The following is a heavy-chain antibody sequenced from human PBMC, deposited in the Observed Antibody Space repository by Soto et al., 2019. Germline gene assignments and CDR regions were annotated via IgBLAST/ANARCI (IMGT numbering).Heavy chain of an antibody. Sequence: QITLKESGPTLVKPTQTLTLTCTFSGFPLTTRRVGVGWIRQPPGKALEWLALIYWDNDKRYSPSLKSRLTITKDTAKNQVVLTMTNMDPVDTATYYCAHSGDLPPSFDYWGQGTLVTVSS. CDR3: AHSGDLPPSFDY. CDR2: IYWDNDK. D-gene: IGHD3-10*01. V-gene: IGHV2-5*02. J-gene: IGHJ4*02. CDR1: GFPLTTRRVG.